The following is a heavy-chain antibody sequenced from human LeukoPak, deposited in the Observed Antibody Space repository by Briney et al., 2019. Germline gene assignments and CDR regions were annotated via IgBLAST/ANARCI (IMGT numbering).Heavy chain of an antibody. CDR2: ICYDGSNK. CDR1: GFTFSSYG. CDR3: ARDVPAYYYDSSGYTDAFDI. Sequence: PGRSLRLSCAASGFTFSSYGMHWVRQAPGKGLEWVAVICYDGSNKYYADSVKGRFTISRDNSKNTLYLQMNSLRAEDTAVHYCARDVPAYYYDSSGYTDAFDIWGQGTMVTVSS. J-gene: IGHJ3*02. D-gene: IGHD3-22*01. V-gene: IGHV3-33*01.